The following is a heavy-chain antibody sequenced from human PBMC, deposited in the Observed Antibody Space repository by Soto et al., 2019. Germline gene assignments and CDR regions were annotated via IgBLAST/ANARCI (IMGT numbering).Heavy chain of an antibody. D-gene: IGHD3-16*02. V-gene: IGHV3-15*07. CDR3: TTDHPMITFGGVIVVPSDY. CDR1: GFTFSNAW. CDR2: IKSKTDGGTT. J-gene: IGHJ4*02. Sequence: GGSLRLSCAASGFTFSNAWMNWVRQAPGKGLEWVGRIKSKTDGGTTDYAAPVKGRFTISRDDSKNTLYLQMNSLKTEDTAGYYCTTDHPMITFGGVIVVPSDYWGQGTLVTVSS.